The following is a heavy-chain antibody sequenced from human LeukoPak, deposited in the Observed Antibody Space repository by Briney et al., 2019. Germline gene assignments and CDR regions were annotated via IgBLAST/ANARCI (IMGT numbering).Heavy chain of an antibody. D-gene: IGHD2-15*01. CDR2: IYYSGST. Sequence: SETLSLTCTVSGGSISSSSYYWGWIRQPPGKGLEWIGSIYYSGSTYYNPSLKSRVTISVDTSKNQFSLKLSSVTAADTAVYYCARVWDGYCSGGSCYAFDYWGQGTLVTVSS. CDR1: GGSISSSSYY. J-gene: IGHJ4*02. CDR3: ARVWDGYCSGGSCYAFDY. V-gene: IGHV4-39*07.